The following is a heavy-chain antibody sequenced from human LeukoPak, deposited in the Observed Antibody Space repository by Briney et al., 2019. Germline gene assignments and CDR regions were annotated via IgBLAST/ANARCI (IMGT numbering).Heavy chain of an antibody. CDR1: GYTFTSYD. Sequence: ASVKVSCKASGYTFTSYDINWVRQATGQGLEWMGWISAYNGNTNYAQKLQGRVTMTTDTSTSTAYMELRSLRSDDTAVYYCARAQYWYYGTDVWGQGTTVTVSS. J-gene: IGHJ6*02. V-gene: IGHV1-18*01. CDR2: ISAYNGNT. D-gene: IGHD4-11*01. CDR3: ARAQYWYYGTDV.